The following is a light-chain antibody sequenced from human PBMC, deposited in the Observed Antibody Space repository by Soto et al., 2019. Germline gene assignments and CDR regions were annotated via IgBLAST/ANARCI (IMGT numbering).Light chain of an antibody. CDR2: DVT. Sequence: QSALTQPRSVSGSPGQSVTLSCTGTSSDVGSYNYVSWYQHHPGKAPKLMIYDVTKRPSGVPDRFSGSKSGNTASLTISGLQADDDADYYCCSSAGSYSYVFGTGTKLTVL. V-gene: IGLV2-11*01. J-gene: IGLJ1*01. CDR1: SSDVGSYNY. CDR3: CSSAGSYSYV.